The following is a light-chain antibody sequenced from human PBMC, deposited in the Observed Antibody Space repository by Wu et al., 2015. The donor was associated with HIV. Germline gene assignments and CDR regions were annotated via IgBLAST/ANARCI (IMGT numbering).Light chain of an antibody. CDR3: QQRSNWLLT. CDR2: DAS. J-gene: IGKJ4*01. V-gene: IGKV3-11*01. Sequence: EIVMTQSPATLSVSPGERATLSCRASQNVSSSLVWYQQRRGQAPRLLIYDASNRATGIPARFSGSGSGTDFTLTISSLEPEDFAVYYCQQRSNWLLTFGGGTKVEIK. CDR1: QNVSSS.